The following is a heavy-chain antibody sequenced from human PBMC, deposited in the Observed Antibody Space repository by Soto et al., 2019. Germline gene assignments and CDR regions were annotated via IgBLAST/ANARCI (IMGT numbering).Heavy chain of an antibody. CDR2: ISGRGGTT. Sequence: GGSLRLSCAASGFTFSSYAMSWVRQAPGKGLEWVSGISGRGGTTYYADSVQGRFTISRDNSKNTLYLQMNSLRAEDTALYYCAKRDTTSPRGAFDIWGQGTMVTVSS. J-gene: IGHJ3*02. V-gene: IGHV3-23*01. CDR3: AKRDTTSPRGAFDI. CDR1: GFTFSSYA. D-gene: IGHD2-2*01.